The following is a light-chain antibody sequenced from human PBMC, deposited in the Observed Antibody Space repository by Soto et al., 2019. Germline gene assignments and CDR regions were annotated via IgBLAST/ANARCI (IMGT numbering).Light chain of an antibody. Sequence: QSALTQPASVSGSPGQSITISCTGTSSDVGSYNLVSCYQQHPCKSPKLIIYDXXXXPXGVSNRFSGSKSGNTASLTISGLQAEDEADYYCCSYAGSSTYAFGTGTKVTVL. J-gene: IGLJ1*01. CDR3: CSYAGSSTYA. V-gene: IGLV2-23*01. CDR2: DXX. CDR1: SSDVGSYNL.